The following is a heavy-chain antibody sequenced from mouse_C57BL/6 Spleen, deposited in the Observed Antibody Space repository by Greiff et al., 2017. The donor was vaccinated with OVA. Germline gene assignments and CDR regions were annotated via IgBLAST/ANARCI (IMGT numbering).Heavy chain of an antibody. V-gene: IGHV1-72*01. CDR2: IDPNSGGT. CDR3: ARSGYDVVYYAMDY. CDR1: GYTFTSYW. D-gene: IGHD2-2*01. Sequence: QVQLQQPGAELVKPGASVKLSCKASGYTFTSYWMHWVKQRPGRGLEWIGRIDPNSGGTKYNEKFKSKATLTVDKPSSTAYMQLSSLTSEDSAVYDCARSGYDVVYYAMDYWGQGTSVTVSS. J-gene: IGHJ4*01.